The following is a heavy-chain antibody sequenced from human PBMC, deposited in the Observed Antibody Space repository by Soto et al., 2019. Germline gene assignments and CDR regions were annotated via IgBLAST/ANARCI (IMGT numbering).Heavy chain of an antibody. CDR1: GGSFSGYY. D-gene: IGHD2-2*01. J-gene: IGHJ4*02. Sequence: SETLSLTCAVYGGSFSGYYWTWIRQPPGTGLEWIGEINHSGSTNYNPSLKSRFTISRDNSKNTLFLQTNNLRHEDTAVYYCAKDGGPVYCNSPGCSAKHFDYWGQGTLVTVSS. CDR3: AKDGGPVYCNSPGCSAKHFDY. CDR2: INHSGST. V-gene: IGHV4-34*01.